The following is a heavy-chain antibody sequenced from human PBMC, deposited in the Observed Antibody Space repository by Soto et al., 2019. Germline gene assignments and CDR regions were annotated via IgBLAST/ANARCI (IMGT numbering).Heavy chain of an antibody. CDR1: GGAISGYY. J-gene: IGHJ3*02. CDR2: IYYSGST. CDR3: ARNWNDVLVAFEI. D-gene: IGHD1-1*01. Sequence: KTSETLSLTCTVTGGAISGYYWTWIRQSDGEGLEWIGRIYYSGSTNYNPSLKSRVTISVDTSKNQFSLKLSSVTAADTAVYYCARNWNDVLVAFEIWGQGTMVTVSS. V-gene: IGHV4-4*07.